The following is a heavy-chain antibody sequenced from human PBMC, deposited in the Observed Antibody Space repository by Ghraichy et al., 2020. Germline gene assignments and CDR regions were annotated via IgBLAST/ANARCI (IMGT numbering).Heavy chain of an antibody. Sequence: ASVKVSCKTSDNTFFTYGLSWVRQAPGQGLEWMGWHSPSTGDRKFAQKFQGRISMTTDRYTGTPYMELGSLRSDDTAVYFCATDAGEQRDCGGSRCLRFDYWGQGILFTVTS. CDR3: ATDAGEQRDCGGSRCLRFDY. V-gene: IGHV1-18*04. CDR1: DNTFFTYG. CDR2: HSPSTGDR. J-gene: IGHJ4*02. D-gene: IGHD2-21*01.